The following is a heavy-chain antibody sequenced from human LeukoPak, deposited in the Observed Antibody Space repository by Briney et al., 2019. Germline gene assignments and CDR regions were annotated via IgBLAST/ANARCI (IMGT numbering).Heavy chain of an antibody. Sequence: GGSLRLSCAASGFTFSSYGMHWVRQAPGKGLEWVAVISYDGSNKYYADSVKGRFTISRDNSKNTLYLQMNSLRAEDTAVYYCAKDRGGDSSSWYWGQGTLVTVSS. V-gene: IGHV3-30*18. CDR3: AKDRGGDSSSWY. CDR1: GFTFSSYG. D-gene: IGHD6-13*01. CDR2: ISYDGSNK. J-gene: IGHJ4*02.